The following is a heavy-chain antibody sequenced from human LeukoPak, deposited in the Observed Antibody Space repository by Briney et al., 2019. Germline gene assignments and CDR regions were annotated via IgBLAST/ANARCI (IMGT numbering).Heavy chain of an antibody. CDR2: VYYGRSP. CDR1: GASVSSASY. J-gene: IGHJ4*02. D-gene: IGHD6-25*01. V-gene: IGHV4-39*02. Sequence: SETLSLTCTVSGASVSSASYWAWIRQPPGKGLEWIGSVYYGRSPYYDPSLESRATISVDTSKNHFSLKMSSVTAADTAVYYCARSSGTGTFSYWGQGTLVTVSS. CDR3: ARSSGTGTFSY.